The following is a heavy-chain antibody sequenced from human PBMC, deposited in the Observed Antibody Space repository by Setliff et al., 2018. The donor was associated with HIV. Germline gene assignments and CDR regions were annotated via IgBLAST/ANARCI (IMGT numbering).Heavy chain of an antibody. Sequence: ASVKVSCKASGYAFTSQFMHWVRQAPGQGLEWMAWINSASGGTNYAQNFQGRVTITSDTSINTAYMELSRLRSDDTAVYYCARDDHGDPFDYWGQGTLVTVSS. V-gene: IGHV1-2*02. J-gene: IGHJ4*02. CDR2: INSASGGT. CDR1: GYAFTSQF. D-gene: IGHD4-17*01. CDR3: ARDDHGDPFDY.